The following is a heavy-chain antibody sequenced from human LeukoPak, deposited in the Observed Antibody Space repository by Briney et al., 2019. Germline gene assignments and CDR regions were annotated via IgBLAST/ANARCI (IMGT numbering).Heavy chain of an antibody. V-gene: IGHV3-23*01. Sequence: GGSLRLSCAASGFTFSSYAMSWVRQAPGKGLEWVSAISGSGGSTYYADSVKGRFTISRDSSKNTLYLQMNSLRAEDTAVYYCAKETRGYSYGYGDYWGQGTLVTVSS. CDR3: AKETRGYSYGYGDY. CDR2: ISGSGGST. CDR1: GFTFSSYA. J-gene: IGHJ4*02. D-gene: IGHD5-18*01.